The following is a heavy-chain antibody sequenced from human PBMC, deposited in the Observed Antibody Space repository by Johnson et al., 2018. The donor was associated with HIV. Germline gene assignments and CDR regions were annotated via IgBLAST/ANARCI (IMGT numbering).Heavy chain of an antibody. CDR2: IYSGGTT. D-gene: IGHD1-26*01. CDR3: ARESASSGRYSGAFDF. V-gene: IGHV3-53*01. Sequence: VQLVESGGGLVQPGGSLRLSCAASGFTVSSNYMSWVRQAPGKGLEWVSVIYSGGTTYYADSVKGRFTISRDNSNNTLYLQMKSLRAEDTAVYYCARESASSGRYSGAFDFWGQGTMVTVSS. CDR1: GFTVSSNY. J-gene: IGHJ3*01.